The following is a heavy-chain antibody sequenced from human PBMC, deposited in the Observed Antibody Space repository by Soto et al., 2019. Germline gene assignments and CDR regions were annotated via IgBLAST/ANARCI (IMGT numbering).Heavy chain of an antibody. V-gene: IGHV1-24*01. Sequence: ASVKVSCKVSGYTLTELSMHWVRQAPGKGLEWMGGFDPEDGETIYAQKFQGRVTMTEDTSTDTAYMELSSLRSEDTAVYYCATDLGKYCSSTSCYVDYWGQGTLVTVSS. CDR3: ATDLGKYCSSTSCYVDY. J-gene: IGHJ4*02. D-gene: IGHD2-2*01. CDR1: GYTLTELS. CDR2: FDPEDGET.